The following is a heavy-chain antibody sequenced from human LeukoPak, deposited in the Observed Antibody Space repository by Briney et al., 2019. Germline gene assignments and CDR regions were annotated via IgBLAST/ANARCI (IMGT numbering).Heavy chain of an antibody. D-gene: IGHD6-19*01. CDR1: GYTLTELS. CDR3: ATSALAVAPFDY. CDR2: FDPEDGET. V-gene: IGHV1-24*01. Sequence: ASVKVSCKVSGYTLTELSVHWVRQAPGKGLEWMGGFDPEDGETIYAQKFQGRVTMTEDTSTHTAYMELSSLRSEDTAVYYCATSALAVAPFDYWGQGTLVTVSS. J-gene: IGHJ4*02.